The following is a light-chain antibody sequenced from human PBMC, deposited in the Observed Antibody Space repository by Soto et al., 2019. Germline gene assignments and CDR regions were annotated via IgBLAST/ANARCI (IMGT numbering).Light chain of an antibody. CDR3: QQYGSSSWT. CDR2: GAS. Sequence: EIVLTQPPVTLSFSPGERATPSCRASQSVGSYLAWYQQKPGQAPRLLIYGASSRATGIPDRFSGSGSGTDFTLTISRLEPEDFAVYYCQQYGSSSWTFGQGTKVDIK. V-gene: IGKV3-20*01. J-gene: IGKJ1*01. CDR1: QSVGSY.